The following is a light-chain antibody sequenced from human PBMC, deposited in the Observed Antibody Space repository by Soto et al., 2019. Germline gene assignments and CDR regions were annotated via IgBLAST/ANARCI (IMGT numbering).Light chain of an antibody. CDR2: GAS. V-gene: IGKV3-15*01. CDR3: QHYISSQWTFGQWT. Sequence: MTQSPAALSASPGERVTLSCRASQNIRSSLAWYQQRPGQAPRLLIYGASTRAPGIPVRFSGSGSGTEFTLTISSLQSEDCAIYYCQHYISSQWTFGQWTFGQGTKVDIK. CDR1: QNIRSS. J-gene: IGKJ1*01.